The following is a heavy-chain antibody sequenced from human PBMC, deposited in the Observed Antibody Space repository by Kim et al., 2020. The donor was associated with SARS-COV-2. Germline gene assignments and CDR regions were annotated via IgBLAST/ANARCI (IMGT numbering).Heavy chain of an antibody. D-gene: IGHD6-19*01. CDR3: ARDPGIAVAGTRRSADAFDI. Sequence: SETLSLTCTVSGGSISSYYWSWIRQPPGKGLEWIGYIYYSGSTNYNPSLKSRVTISVDTSKNQFSLKLSSVTAADTAVYYCARDPGIAVAGTRRSADAFDIWGQGTMVTVSS. J-gene: IGHJ3*02. CDR2: IYYSGST. V-gene: IGHV4-59*01. CDR1: GGSISSYY.